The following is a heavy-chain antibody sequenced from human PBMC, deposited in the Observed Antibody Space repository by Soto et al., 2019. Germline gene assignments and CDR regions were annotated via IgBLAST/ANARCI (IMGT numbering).Heavy chain of an antibody. V-gene: IGHV3-74*01. CDR2: INSDGSST. J-gene: IGHJ4*02. D-gene: IGHD3-22*01. Sequence: SCAASGFTFSSYWMHWVRQAPGKGLVWVSRINSDGSSTSYADSVKGRFTISRDNAKNTLYLQMNSLRAEDTAVYYCARGYYYDSSGTVADYWGQGTLVTVSS. CDR3: ARGYYYDSSGTVADY. CDR1: GFTFSSYW.